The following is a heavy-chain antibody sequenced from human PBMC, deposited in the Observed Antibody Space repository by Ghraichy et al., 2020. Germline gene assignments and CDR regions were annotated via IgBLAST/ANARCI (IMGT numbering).Heavy chain of an antibody. V-gene: IGHV3-23*01. J-gene: IGHJ4*02. Sequence: GGSLRLSCAASGFTFSSYAMSWVRQAPGKGLEWVSAISGSGGSTYYADSVKGRFTISRDNSKNTLYLQMNSLRAEDTAVYYCAKGGGIVVVPAAPFDYWVQGTLVTVSS. CDR3: AKGGGIVVVPAAPFDY. D-gene: IGHD2-2*01. CDR2: ISGSGGST. CDR1: GFTFSSYA.